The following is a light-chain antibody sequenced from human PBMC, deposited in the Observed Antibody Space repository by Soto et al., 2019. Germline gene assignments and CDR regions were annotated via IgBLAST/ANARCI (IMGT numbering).Light chain of an antibody. V-gene: IGKV3-20*01. CDR3: QQYGSSPPIT. J-gene: IGKJ4*01. CDR2: GAS. Sequence: EIVLTQSPGTLSLSPGERATLSCRASQSFSGTYLAWYQQKPGQAPRLLIYGASSRATGIPDRFSGSGSGTDFTLTISRLEPEDLAVYYCQQYGSSPPITFGGGTKVEIK. CDR1: QSFSGTY.